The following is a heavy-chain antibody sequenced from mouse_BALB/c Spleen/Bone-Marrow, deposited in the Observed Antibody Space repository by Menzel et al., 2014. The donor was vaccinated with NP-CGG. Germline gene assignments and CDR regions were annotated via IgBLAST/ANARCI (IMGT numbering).Heavy chain of an antibody. CDR2: IDPYNGGT. D-gene: IGHD4-1*01. V-gene: IGHV1S135*01. J-gene: IGHJ4*01. Sequence: VHLQQPGPKLVKPGASVKVSCKASGYAFTSYNMYWVKQSHGKSLEWIGYIDPYNGGTSYNQKFKGKATLTVDESSSTAYMHLNSLTSEDSAVYYCARSILGAMDYWGQGTSVTVSS. CDR1: GYAFTSYN. CDR3: ARSILGAMDY.